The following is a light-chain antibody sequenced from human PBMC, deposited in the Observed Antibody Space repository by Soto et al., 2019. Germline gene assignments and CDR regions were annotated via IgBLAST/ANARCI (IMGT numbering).Light chain of an antibody. CDR2: GAS. V-gene: IGKV3-20*01. CDR1: QSVSSSY. CDR3: QPYGNSPQT. J-gene: IGKJ2*01. Sequence: EIVLTQSPGTLSLSPGERATLSCRASQSVSSSYLAWNQQKPGQAPRLLIYGASSRATGIPDRFSGSGSGTDFTLTISSLEPEDFAVYYCQPYGNSPQTFGQGTKLEI.